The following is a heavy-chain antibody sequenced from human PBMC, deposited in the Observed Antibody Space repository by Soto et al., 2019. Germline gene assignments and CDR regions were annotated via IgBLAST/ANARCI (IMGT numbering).Heavy chain of an antibody. CDR1: GFTFSSYA. D-gene: IGHD2-2*01. J-gene: IGHJ6*02. CDR3: AKGYCSSTSCYGSYYYYGMDV. CDR2: ISGSGGST. Sequence: EVQLLECGGGLVQPGGSLRLSCAASGFTFSSYAMSWVRQAPGKGLEWVSAISGSGGSTYYADSVKGRFTISRDNSKNTLYLQMNSLRAEDTAVYYCAKGYCSSTSCYGSYYYYGMDVWGQGTTVTVSS. V-gene: IGHV3-23*01.